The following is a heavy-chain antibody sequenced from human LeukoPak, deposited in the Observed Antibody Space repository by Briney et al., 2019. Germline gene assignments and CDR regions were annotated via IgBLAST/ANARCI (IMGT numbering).Heavy chain of an antibody. J-gene: IGHJ4*02. CDR1: GFTFSNFE. Sequence: GGSLGLSCSVSGFTFSNFEMNWVRQAPGKGLEWVSYITTTDRTTYYADSVKGRFTISRDNAKNSLYLQMNSLRAEDTAVYYCARETDSSLFDYWGQGTLVTVSS. V-gene: IGHV3-48*03. CDR3: ARETDSSLFDY. D-gene: IGHD3-22*01. CDR2: ITTTDRTT.